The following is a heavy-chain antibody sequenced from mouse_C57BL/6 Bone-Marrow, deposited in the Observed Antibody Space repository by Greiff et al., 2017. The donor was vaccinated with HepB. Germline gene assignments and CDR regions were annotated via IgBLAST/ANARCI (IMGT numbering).Heavy chain of an antibody. D-gene: IGHD2-3*01. CDR3: ARSGWLLRSYYAMDY. CDR1: GYTFTNYW. Sequence: VKLMESGAELVRPGTSVKMSCKASGYTFTNYWIGWAKQRPGHGLEWIGDIYPGGGYTNYNEKFKGKATLTADKSSSTAYMQFSSLTSEDSAIYYCARSGWLLRSYYAMDYWGQGTSVTVSS. J-gene: IGHJ4*01. V-gene: IGHV1-63*01. CDR2: IYPGGGYT.